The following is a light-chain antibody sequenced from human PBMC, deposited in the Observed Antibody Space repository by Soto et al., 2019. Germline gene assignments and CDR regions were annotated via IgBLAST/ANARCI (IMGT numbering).Light chain of an antibody. V-gene: IGKV1-39*01. CDR3: QESYSTS. CDR2: VAS. Sequence: DIQMTQSPSSLSSSLGDSLTITCRASQYISTYLNWYQQKPGKAPKLLIYVASNLQSGVPSRFSGSGSGTDFTLTISSLQPEDIATYYRQESYSTSCGQGTKVDIK. J-gene: IGKJ1*01. CDR1: QYISTY.